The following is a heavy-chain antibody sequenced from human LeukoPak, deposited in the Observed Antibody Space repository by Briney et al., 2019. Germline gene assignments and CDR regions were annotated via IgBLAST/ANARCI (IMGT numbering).Heavy chain of an antibody. Sequence: GESLKTSCKGSGYSFTSYWIGWVRPMPGKGLEWMGIIYPGDSDTRYSPSFQGQVTISADKSISTAYLQWSSLKASNTAMYYCTIRAYSYEYFDFWGQGTLVTVSS. D-gene: IGHD5-18*01. J-gene: IGHJ4*02. CDR1: GYSFTSYW. CDR3: TIRAYSYEYFDF. V-gene: IGHV5-51*01. CDR2: IYPGDSDT.